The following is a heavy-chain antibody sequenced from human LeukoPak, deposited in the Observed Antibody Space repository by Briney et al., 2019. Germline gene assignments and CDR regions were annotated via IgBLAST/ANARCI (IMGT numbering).Heavy chain of an antibody. J-gene: IGHJ4*02. D-gene: IGHD6-19*01. CDR3: ARSTGYSSGWYVY. V-gene: IGHV1-18*01. CDR2: ISAYNGNT. CDR1: GYTFTSYG. Sequence: ASVKVSCKASGYTFTSYGMNWVRQAPGKGLEWMGCISAYNGNTNYAQKLQGRVTMTTDTSTNTAYMELRSLRSEDTAVYYCARSTGYSSGWYVYWGQGTLVTVST.